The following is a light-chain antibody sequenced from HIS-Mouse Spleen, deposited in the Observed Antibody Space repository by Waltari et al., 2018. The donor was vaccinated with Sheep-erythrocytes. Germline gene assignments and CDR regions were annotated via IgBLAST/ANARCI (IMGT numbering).Light chain of an antibody. CDR3: CSYAGSSTPWV. Sequence: QSALTQPASVSGSPGQSITISCTGTTSDVWSYNLVSWYQQHPGKAPKLMIYEGSNRPSGVSNRFSGSKSGNTASLTISGLQAEDEADYYCCSYAGSSTPWVFGGGTKLTVL. CDR2: EGS. V-gene: IGLV2-23*01. CDR1: TSDVWSYNL. J-gene: IGLJ3*02.